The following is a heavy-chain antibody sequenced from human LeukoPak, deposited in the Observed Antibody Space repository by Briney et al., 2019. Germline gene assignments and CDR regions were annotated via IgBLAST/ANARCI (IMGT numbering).Heavy chain of an antibody. CDR1: GYTLTELS. D-gene: IGHD3-3*01. CDR3: ATAKRGFLEWLLPVYYFDY. CDR2: FDPEDGET. Sequence: ASVKVSCKVSGYTLTELSMHWVRQAPGKGLEWMGGFDPEDGETIYAQKFQGRVTMTEDTSTDTAYMELSSLRSEDTAVYYCATAKRGFLEWLLPVYYFDYWGQGTLVTVSS. J-gene: IGHJ4*02. V-gene: IGHV1-24*01.